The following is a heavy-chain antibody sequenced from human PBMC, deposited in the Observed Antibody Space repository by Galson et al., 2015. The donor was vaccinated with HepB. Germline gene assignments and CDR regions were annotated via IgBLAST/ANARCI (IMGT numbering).Heavy chain of an antibody. D-gene: IGHD2-2*01. V-gene: IGHV3-33*01. CDR1: GFTFSSYA. CDR3: VREYQLPSRLMHGMDV. CDR2: IWYDGSNK. J-gene: IGHJ6*02. Sequence: SLRLSCAASGFTFSSYAMHWVRQAPGKGLEWVAVIWYDGSNKYYADSVKGRFTISRDNSKNTLYLQMNSLRAEDTAVYYCVREYQLPSRLMHGMDVWGQGTTVTVSS.